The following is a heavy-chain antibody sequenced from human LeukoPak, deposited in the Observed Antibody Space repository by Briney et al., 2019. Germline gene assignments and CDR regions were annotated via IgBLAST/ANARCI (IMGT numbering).Heavy chain of an antibody. Sequence: PGGSLRLSCEASGFTFSSYGMHWVRQAPGKGLEWVAFIRYDGSNKYYEDSVKGRFTISRDNSKNTLYLQMNSLRVEDTAVYYCAKDSTTRWFGESARVHYMDVWGKGTTVTISS. D-gene: IGHD3-10*01. J-gene: IGHJ6*03. CDR3: AKDSTTRWFGESARVHYMDV. V-gene: IGHV3-30*02. CDR2: IRYDGSNK. CDR1: GFTFSSYG.